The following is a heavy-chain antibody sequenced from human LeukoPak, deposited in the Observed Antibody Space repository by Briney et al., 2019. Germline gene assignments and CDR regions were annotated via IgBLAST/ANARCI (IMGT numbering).Heavy chain of an antibody. J-gene: IGHJ4*02. CDR1: GFTFSTSG. CDR3: AKDRPHSSGWGTPADF. Sequence: AGGSLRLSCAASGFTFSTSGMHWARQAPVKGLEWVAYVPFDGIKKFYADSVRGRFTISRDNSKNTLYLQLNSLRPDDTAVYYCAKDRPHSSGWGTPADFWGQGTLVTVSS. CDR2: VPFDGIKK. V-gene: IGHV3-30*02. D-gene: IGHD6-19*01.